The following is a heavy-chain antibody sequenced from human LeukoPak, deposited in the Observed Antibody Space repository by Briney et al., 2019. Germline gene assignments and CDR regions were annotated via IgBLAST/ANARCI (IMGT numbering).Heavy chain of an antibody. CDR2: ISSNGGST. Sequence: GGSLRLSCSASGFTFSSYAMHWVRQAPGKGLEYVSAISSNGGSTYYTDSVKGRFTISRDNSKNTLYLQMSRLRAEDTAVYYCVKSGITMVRGVIPNSHFDFWGQGTLVSVSS. CDR1: GFTFSSYA. V-gene: IGHV3-64D*06. CDR3: VKSGITMVRGVIPNSHFDF. J-gene: IGHJ4*02. D-gene: IGHD3-10*01.